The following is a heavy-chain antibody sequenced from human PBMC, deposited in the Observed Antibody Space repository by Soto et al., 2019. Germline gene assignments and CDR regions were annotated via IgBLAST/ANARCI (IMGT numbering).Heavy chain of an antibody. CDR1: GFTFSSYG. CDR2: ISYDGSNK. Sequence: GGSLRLSCAASGFTFSSYGMHWVRQAPGKGLEWVAVISYDGSNKYYADSVKGRFTISRDNSKNTLYLQMNSLRAEDTAVYYCAKDQYYYDSSGYSAKDYWGQGTLVTVSS. V-gene: IGHV3-30*18. J-gene: IGHJ4*02. CDR3: AKDQYYYDSSGYSAKDY. D-gene: IGHD3-22*01.